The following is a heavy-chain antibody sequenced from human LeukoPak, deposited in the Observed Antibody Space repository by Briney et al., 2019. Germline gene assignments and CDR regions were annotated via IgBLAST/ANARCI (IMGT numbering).Heavy chain of an antibody. D-gene: IGHD3-22*01. V-gene: IGHV4-59*01. Sequence: SETLSLTCTVSGGSISSYYWSWIRQPPGKGLEWIGYIYYSGSTNYNPSLKSRVTIPVDTSKNQFSLKLSSVTAADTAVYYCARPPHYYDTSGYSVWGQGTLVTVSS. J-gene: IGHJ4*02. CDR2: IYYSGST. CDR3: ARPPHYYDTSGYSV. CDR1: GGSISSYY.